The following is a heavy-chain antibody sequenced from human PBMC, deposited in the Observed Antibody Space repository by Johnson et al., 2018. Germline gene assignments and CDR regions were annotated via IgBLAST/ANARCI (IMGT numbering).Heavy chain of an antibody. Sequence: QVRLVESGGGVVQPGRSLRLCCAASGFTFSSYGMHWVRQAPGKGLEWVAVIWYDGSNKYYADSVKVRFTISRDNSKNTLYLPMNSLRAEDTAVYYCAKDRYCASINCIDAFDIWGQGTMVTVSP. D-gene: IGHD2-2*01. CDR3: AKDRYCASINCIDAFDI. CDR2: IWYDGSNK. CDR1: GFTFSSYG. J-gene: IGHJ3*02. V-gene: IGHV3-33*06.